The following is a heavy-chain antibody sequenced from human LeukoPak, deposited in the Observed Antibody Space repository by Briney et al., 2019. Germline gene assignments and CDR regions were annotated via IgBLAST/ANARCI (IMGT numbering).Heavy chain of an antibody. CDR1: GFTFSSYS. J-gene: IGHJ6*01. CDR2: IRSSSSYI. V-gene: IGHV3-21*01. D-gene: IGHD6-13*01. CDR3: ARDLQLEFRKYSYYDYGRDV. Sequence: PGGSLRLSCAASGFTFSSYSMNWVRQAPGKGPEWVSSIRSSSSYIYYADSVKGRFTISRDNAKNSLYLQMNSLRAEDTAVYYCARDLQLEFRKYSYYDYGRDVWGQETTVTV.